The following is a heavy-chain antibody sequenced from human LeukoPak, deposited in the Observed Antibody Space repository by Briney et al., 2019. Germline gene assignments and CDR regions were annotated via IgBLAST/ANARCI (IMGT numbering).Heavy chain of an antibody. D-gene: IGHD2-15*01. Sequence: GGSLRLSCAASGFTFSSYAMHWVRQAPGKGLEWVAVISYDGSNKYYADSVKGRFTISRDNAKNSLYLQMNSLRAEDTAVYYCARDAICSGGSCYGGPSDYWGQGTLVTVSS. CDR2: ISYDGSNK. V-gene: IGHV3-30-3*01. CDR1: GFTFSSYA. J-gene: IGHJ4*02. CDR3: ARDAICSGGSCYGGPSDY.